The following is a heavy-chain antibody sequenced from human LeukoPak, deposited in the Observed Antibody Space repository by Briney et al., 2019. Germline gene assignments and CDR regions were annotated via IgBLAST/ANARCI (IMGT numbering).Heavy chain of an antibody. Sequence: SETLSLTCAVSGGPLSPHYWSWIRRPLGKGLEWIGEINHSGSTNYNPSLKSRVTISVDTSNNQFSLKLSSLTAADTAVYYCARADIENWFDPWGQGTLVTVSS. J-gene: IGHJ5*02. CDR2: INHSGST. D-gene: IGHD2-15*01. CDR1: GGPLSPHY. V-gene: IGHV4-34*01. CDR3: ARADIENWFDP.